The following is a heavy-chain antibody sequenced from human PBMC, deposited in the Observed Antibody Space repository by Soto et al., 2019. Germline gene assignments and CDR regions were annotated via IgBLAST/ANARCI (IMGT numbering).Heavy chain of an antibody. CDR1: GFTPSSYW. J-gene: IGHJ1*01. D-gene: IGHD6-13*01. V-gene: IGHV3-7*03. CDR2: IKQDGSEK. Sequence: HPGGSLRLSCAASGFTPSSYWMSWVRQAPGKGLEWVANIKQDGSEKYYVDSVKGRFTISRDNAKNSLYLQMNSLRAEDTAVYYCALIAAAGVEYFQHWGQGTLVTVSS. CDR3: ALIAAAGVEYFQH.